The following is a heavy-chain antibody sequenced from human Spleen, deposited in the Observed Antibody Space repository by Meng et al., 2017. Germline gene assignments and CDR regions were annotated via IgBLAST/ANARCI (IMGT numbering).Heavy chain of an antibody. CDR3: ATDRRDGYNYEGILDN. CDR1: GGTFSRYA. J-gene: IGHJ4*02. V-gene: IGHV1-69*06. CDR2: IIPIFGTT. D-gene: IGHD5-24*01. Sequence: QGQVLHLGAEVEKPWSWAKVSLKASGGTFSRYAISWVRQAPGQGLEWMGGIIPIFGTTNYAQKFQGRVTFTADKSTDTAYMEPSSLRSEDTAVYYCATDRRDGYNYEGILDNWGQGTLVTVSS.